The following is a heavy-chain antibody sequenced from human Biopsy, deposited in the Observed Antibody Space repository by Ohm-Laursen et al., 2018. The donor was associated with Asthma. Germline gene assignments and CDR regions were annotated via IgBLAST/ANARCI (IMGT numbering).Heavy chain of an antibody. J-gene: IGHJ6*02. Sequence: SETLSLTCSLSSGSGGYMRSGNYYWGWIRQPPGKGLEWIGSIYYSGTTYYNPSLESRVTVSADTSKNHFSLKLPSVTAADTAVYYCVRGSSSWHHGPFHYYYGLDVWGQGTTATVSS. V-gene: IGHV4-39*01. D-gene: IGHD6-13*01. CDR3: VRGSSSWHHGPFHYYYGLDV. CDR2: IYYSGTT. CDR1: SGSGGYMRSGNYY.